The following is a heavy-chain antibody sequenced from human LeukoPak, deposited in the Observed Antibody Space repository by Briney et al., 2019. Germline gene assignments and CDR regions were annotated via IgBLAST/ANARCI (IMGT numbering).Heavy chain of an antibody. Sequence: SETLSLTCAVYGGSFSGYYWSWIRQPPGKGLEWIGEINHSGSTNYNPSLKSRVTISVDTSKNQFSLKLSSVTAADTAVYYCAWGHIVVVTAMDNWFDPWGQGTLVTVSS. CDR2: INHSGST. CDR1: GGSFSGYY. J-gene: IGHJ5*02. CDR3: AWGHIVVVTAMDNWFDP. V-gene: IGHV4-34*01. D-gene: IGHD2-21*02.